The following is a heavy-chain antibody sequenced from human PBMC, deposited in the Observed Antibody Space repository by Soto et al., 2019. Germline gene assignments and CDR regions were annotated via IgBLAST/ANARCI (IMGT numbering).Heavy chain of an antibody. J-gene: IGHJ4*02. CDR3: ARGPAYIDGWRTFDL. V-gene: IGHV4-61*08. CDR1: DDSFRGAEYY. D-gene: IGHD6-19*01. CDR2: TYYNGDT. Sequence: VLLQESGPGLLRPSETLSLTCTVSDDSFRGAEYYWSWIRQPLGKGPEWIGYTYYNGDTKYNPALGSRVTMSEDTSKNQFSLRLSSVTAADTAVYFCARGPAYIDGWRTFDLWGRGILVTVSS.